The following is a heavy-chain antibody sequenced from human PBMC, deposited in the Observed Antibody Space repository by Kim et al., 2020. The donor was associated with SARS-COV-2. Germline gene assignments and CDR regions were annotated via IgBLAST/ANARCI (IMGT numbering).Heavy chain of an antibody. CDR2: ISWNSGSI. CDR3: AKGNTYYYDSSGFVRENYFDY. J-gene: IGHJ4*02. V-gene: IGHV3-9*01. CDR1: GFTFGDYA. Sequence: GGSLRLSCAASGFTFGDYAMHWVRQAPGKGLEWVSGISWNSGSIGYADSVKGRFTISRDNAKNSLYLQMNSLRAEDTALYYCAKGNTYYYDSSGFVRENYFDYWGQGTLVTVSS. D-gene: IGHD3-22*01.